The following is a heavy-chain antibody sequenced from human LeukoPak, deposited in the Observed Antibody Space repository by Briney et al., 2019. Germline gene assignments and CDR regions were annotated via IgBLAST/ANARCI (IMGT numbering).Heavy chain of an antibody. CDR2: ISSSSSYI. Sequence: GGSLRLSCAASGFTFSGSTMHWVRQAPGKGLEWVSSISSSSSYIYYADSVKGRFTISRDNAKNSLYLQMNSLRAEDTAVYYCAREDYYDSSGYYPWGQGTLVTVSS. CDR3: AREDYYDSSGYYP. J-gene: IGHJ5*02. D-gene: IGHD3-22*01. V-gene: IGHV3-21*01. CDR1: GFTFSGST.